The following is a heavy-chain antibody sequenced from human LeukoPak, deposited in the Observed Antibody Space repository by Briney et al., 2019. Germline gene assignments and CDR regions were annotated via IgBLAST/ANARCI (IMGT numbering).Heavy chain of an antibody. D-gene: IGHD3-22*01. Sequence: PSETLSLTCTVSGGSISSSSYYWGWIRQPPGKGLEWIGSIHYSGSTYYNPSLKSRVTMSVETSKSQFSLKLSSVTAADTAVYYCARHLGKYYYDSSVFDYWGQGTLVTVSS. J-gene: IGHJ4*02. V-gene: IGHV4-39*01. CDR2: IHYSGST. CDR3: ARHLGKYYYDSSVFDY. CDR1: GGSISSSSYY.